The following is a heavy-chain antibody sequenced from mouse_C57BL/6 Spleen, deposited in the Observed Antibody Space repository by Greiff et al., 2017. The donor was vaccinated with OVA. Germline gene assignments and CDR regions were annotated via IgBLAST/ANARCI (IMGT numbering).Heavy chain of an antibody. J-gene: IGHJ3*01. CDR3: ARSGDGYYPWFAY. CDR2: IYPGDGDT. Sequence: QVQLQQSGPELVKPGASVKISCKASGYAFSSSWMNWVKQRPGKGLEWIGRIYPGDGDTNYNGKFKGKATLTADKSSSTDYMQLSSLTSEDSAVYFCARSGDGYYPWFAYWGQGTLVTVSA. CDR1: GYAFSSSW. V-gene: IGHV1-82*01. D-gene: IGHD2-3*01.